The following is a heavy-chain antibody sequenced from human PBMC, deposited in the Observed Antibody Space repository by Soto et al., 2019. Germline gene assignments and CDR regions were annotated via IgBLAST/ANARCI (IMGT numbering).Heavy chain of an antibody. J-gene: IGHJ4*02. Sequence: QVQLVESGGGMVQPGRSLRLSCAASGFTFSSYGMHWVRQAPGKGLEWVARISNDGSKKVYADSVKGRFTXSRDXSKXXXXXXXXSXRAXDXAVFYCAKXEYRGGSFDSWGQGTLVTVSS. V-gene: IGHV3-30*18. CDR2: ISNDGSKK. CDR3: AKXEYRGGSFDS. D-gene: IGHD1-26*01. CDR1: GFTFSSYG.